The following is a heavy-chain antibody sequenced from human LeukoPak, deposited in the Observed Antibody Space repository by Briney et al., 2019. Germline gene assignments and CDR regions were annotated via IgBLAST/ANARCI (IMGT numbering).Heavy chain of an antibody. CDR3: ARGRAWSGYSDY. J-gene: IGHJ4*02. CDR1: GGSFSGYY. V-gene: IGHV4-34*01. D-gene: IGHD3-3*01. CDR2: INHSGST. Sequence: SETLSLTCAVYGGSFSGYYWSWIRQPPGKGLEWIGEINHSGSTNYNPSLKSRVTISVDTSKNQFSLKLSSVTAADTAVYYCARGRAWSGYSDYWGQGTLVTVSS.